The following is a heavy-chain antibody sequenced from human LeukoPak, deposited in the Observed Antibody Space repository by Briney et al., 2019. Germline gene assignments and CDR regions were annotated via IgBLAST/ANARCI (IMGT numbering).Heavy chain of an antibody. V-gene: IGHV4-38-2*02. CDR1: GYSISSGYY. CDR2: IYHSGST. CDR3: ARDLYEGSMLDY. Sequence: ASETLSLTCTVSGYSISSGYYWGWIRQPPGKGLEWIGSIYHSGSTYYNPSLKSRVTISVEKSKNQFSLKLSSVTAADTAVYYCARDLYEGSMLDYWGQGTLVTVSS. J-gene: IGHJ4*02. D-gene: IGHD2/OR15-2a*01.